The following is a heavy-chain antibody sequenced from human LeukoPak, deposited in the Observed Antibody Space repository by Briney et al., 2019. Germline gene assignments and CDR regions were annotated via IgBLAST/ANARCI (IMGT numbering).Heavy chain of an antibody. CDR3: ARHPRSGWYIQPIDY. CDR2: IYYSGST. J-gene: IGHJ4*02. D-gene: IGHD6-19*01. Sequence: SETLSLTCTVSDDSIRSYYWSWIRQPPGKGLEWIGYIYYSGSTNYNPSLKSRVTISVDTSKNQFSLKLSSVTAADTAVYYCARHPRSGWYIQPIDYWGQGTLVTVSS. CDR1: DDSIRSYY. V-gene: IGHV4-59*08.